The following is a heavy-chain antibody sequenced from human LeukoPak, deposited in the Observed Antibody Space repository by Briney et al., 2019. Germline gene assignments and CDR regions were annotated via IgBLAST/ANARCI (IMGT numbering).Heavy chain of an antibody. CDR3: AKGGSSSWSEWFDP. J-gene: IGHJ5*02. CDR1: GGSISSYY. CDR2: INHSGST. V-gene: IGHV4-34*01. D-gene: IGHD6-13*01. Sequence: SETLSLTCTVSGGSISSYYWSWIRQPPGKGLEWIGEINHSGSTNYNPSLKSRVTISVDTSKNQFSLKLSPVTAADTAVYYCAKGGSSSWSEWFDPWGQGTLVTVSS.